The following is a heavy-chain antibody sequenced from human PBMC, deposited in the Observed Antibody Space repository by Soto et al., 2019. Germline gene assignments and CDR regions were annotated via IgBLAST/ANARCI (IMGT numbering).Heavy chain of an antibody. J-gene: IGHJ3*02. V-gene: IGHV5-51*01. CDR2: IDPSDSRT. D-gene: IGHD3-22*01. CDR3: ARQIGRVYYYDSSGYYPRLDAFDI. CDR1: GYMFPIYH. Sequence: PGESLKIPCEASGYMFPIYHSSWVRQMPGKGLEWVGKIDPSDSRTMYRPSSRARITISVDKSINTAYLEWGRLKASDTAMYYCARQIGRVYYYDSSGYYPRLDAFDIWGQGTMVTVSS.